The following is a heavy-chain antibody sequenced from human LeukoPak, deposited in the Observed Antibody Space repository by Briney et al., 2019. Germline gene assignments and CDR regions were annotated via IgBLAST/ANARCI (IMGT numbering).Heavy chain of an antibody. D-gene: IGHD3-9*01. J-gene: IGHJ4*02. Sequence: GGSLRLSCAASGFTFSNAWMSWVRQAPGKGLEWVGHIKSKSDGGTTDYAAPVKGRFTISRDDSKNTLYLQMNSVKTEDTAVYYCTTYDILTGYYSALWYFDYWGQGTLVSVSS. CDR3: TTYDILTGYYSALWYFDY. V-gene: IGHV3-15*01. CDR2: IKSKSDGGTT. CDR1: GFTFSNAW.